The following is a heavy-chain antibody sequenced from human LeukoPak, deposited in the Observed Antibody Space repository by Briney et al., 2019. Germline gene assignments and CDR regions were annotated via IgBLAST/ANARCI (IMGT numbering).Heavy chain of an antibody. CDR2: ISAYNGNT. J-gene: IGHJ4*02. CDR3: AREAAAGVYFEY. V-gene: IGHV1-18*04. D-gene: IGHD6-13*01. CDR1: GYTFTGYY. Sequence: ASVKVSCKASGYTFTGYYMHWVRQAPGQGLEWMGWISAYNGNTNYAQKLQGRVTMTTDTSTSTAYMELRSLRSDDTAIYYCAREAAAGVYFEYWGQGTLVTVSS.